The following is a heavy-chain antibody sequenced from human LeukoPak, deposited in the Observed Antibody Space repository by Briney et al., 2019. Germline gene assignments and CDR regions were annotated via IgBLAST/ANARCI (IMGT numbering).Heavy chain of an antibody. V-gene: IGHV2-5*02. CDR3: AHSTNYYDSSGYYHHDAFDI. Sequence: ESGPTLVNPTQTLTLTCTSSGFSLSTSGVGVGWIRQPPGKALEWLALIYWDDDKRYSPSLKSRLTITKDTSKNQVVLTMTNMDPVDTATYYCAHSTNYYDSSGYYHHDAFDIWGQGTMVTVSS. CDR1: GFSLSTSGVG. D-gene: IGHD3-22*01. J-gene: IGHJ3*02. CDR2: IYWDDDK.